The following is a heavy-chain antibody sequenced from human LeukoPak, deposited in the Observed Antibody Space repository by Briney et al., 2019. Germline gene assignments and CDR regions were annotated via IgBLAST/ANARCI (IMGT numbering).Heavy chain of an antibody. CDR2: IYTSGST. CDR1: GGSISSGSYY. CDR3: ARSYYYDSRLDPDAFDC. V-gene: IGHV4-61*02. J-gene: IGHJ4*02. D-gene: IGHD3-22*01. Sequence: SETLSLTCTVSGGSISSGSYYWRWIRQPAGKGLEWIVRIYTSGSTNYNPSLKSRVTISVDTSKNQFSLKLSSVTAADTAVYYCARSYYYDSRLDPDAFDCWGQGTLVTVSS.